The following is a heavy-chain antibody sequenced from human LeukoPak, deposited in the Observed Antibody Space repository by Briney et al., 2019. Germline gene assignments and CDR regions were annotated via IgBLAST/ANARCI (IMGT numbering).Heavy chain of an antibody. CDR2: ISSSSSTI. D-gene: IGHD3-22*01. CDR3: ARDFSPIVVVIPSDY. J-gene: IGHJ4*02. V-gene: IGHV3-48*04. CDR1: GFTLSTYS. Sequence: GGSLRLSCAASGFTLSTYSMNWVRQAPGKGLEWVSYISSSSSTIYYADSVKGRFTISRDNAKNSLYLQMNSLRAEDTAVYYCARDFSPIVVVIPSDYWGQGTLVTVSS.